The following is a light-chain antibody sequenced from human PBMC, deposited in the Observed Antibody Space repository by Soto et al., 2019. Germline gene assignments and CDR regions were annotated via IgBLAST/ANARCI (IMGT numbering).Light chain of an antibody. CDR2: GTS. CDR3: QQYGSLPIT. V-gene: IGKV3-20*01. CDR1: QSVSSSY. Sequence: LKQSPGTLSLSKEERATLSCRAGQSVSSSYLAWYQQRPGQAPRLLIYGTSSRATGIPDKFSGSGSGTDFTLTISRVAPEDFAVYYCQQYGSLPITFGQGTRLEI. J-gene: IGKJ5*01.